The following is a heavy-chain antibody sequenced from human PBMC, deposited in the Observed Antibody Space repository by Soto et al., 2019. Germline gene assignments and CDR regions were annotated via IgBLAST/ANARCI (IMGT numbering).Heavy chain of an antibody. D-gene: IGHD5-12*01. J-gene: IGHJ4*02. CDR2: ISYDGSNK. V-gene: IGHV3-30-3*01. CDR1: GFTFGSYA. Sequence: GGSLRLSCAASGFTFGSYAMHWVRQAPGKGLEWVAVISYDGSNKYYADSVKGRFTISRDNSKNTLYLQMNSLGAEDTAVYYCASDYSGYDLGYFDYWGQGTLVTVSS. CDR3: ASDYSGYDLGYFDY.